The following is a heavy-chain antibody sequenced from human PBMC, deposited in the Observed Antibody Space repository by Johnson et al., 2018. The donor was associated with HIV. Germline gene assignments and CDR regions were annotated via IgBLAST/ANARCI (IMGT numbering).Heavy chain of an antibody. CDR3: ARRDSGSLSFDI. Sequence: EHLVESGGGVFRPGGSLRLSCEGFGFIFDDFGLSWVRQAPGKGLEWVSGINWNGGITGYADSVKGRCTIFRDNDKKSLYLQMNSLRAGDTALYHCARRDSGSLSFDIWGQGTMVSVSS. CDR1: GFIFDDFG. V-gene: IGHV3-20*01. CDR2: INWNGGIT. D-gene: IGHD1-26*01. J-gene: IGHJ3*02.